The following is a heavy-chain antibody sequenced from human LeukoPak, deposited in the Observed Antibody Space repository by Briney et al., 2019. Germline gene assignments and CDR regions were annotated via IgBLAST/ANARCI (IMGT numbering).Heavy chain of an antibody. J-gene: IGHJ4*02. V-gene: IGHV3-21*01. CDR3: ARDGPNYYDSSGYYPLGYYFDY. D-gene: IGHD3-22*01. CDR1: GFTFSSYS. Sequence: GGSLRLSCAASGFTFSSYSMNWVRQAPGKGLEWVSSISSSSSYIYYADSVKGRFTISRDNSKNTLYLQMNSLRAEDTAVYYCARDGPNYYDSSGYYPLGYYFDYWGQGTLVTVSS. CDR2: ISSSSSYI.